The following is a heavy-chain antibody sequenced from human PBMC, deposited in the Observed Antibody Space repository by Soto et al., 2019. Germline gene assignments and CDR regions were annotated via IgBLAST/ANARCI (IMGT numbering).Heavy chain of an antibody. J-gene: IGHJ5*02. CDR1: GYTFTSYG. CDR3: ARDKGAYCGGDCYSTWFDP. Sequence: ASVKVSCKASGYTFTSYGISWVRQAPGQGLEWMGWSSAYSGNTNYAQKLQGRVTMTTDTSTSTAYMELRSLRSDDTAVYYCARDKGAYCGGDCYSTWFDPWGQGTLVTVSS. V-gene: IGHV1-18*01. CDR2: SSAYSGNT. D-gene: IGHD2-21*02.